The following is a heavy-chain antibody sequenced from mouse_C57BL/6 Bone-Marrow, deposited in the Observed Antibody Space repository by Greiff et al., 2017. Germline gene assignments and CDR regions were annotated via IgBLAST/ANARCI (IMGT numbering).Heavy chain of an antibody. V-gene: IGHV1-64*01. CDR1: GYTFTSYW. CDR3: ARKAQATYYYAMDY. CDR2: IHPNSGST. Sequence: QVQLQQPGAELVKPGASVKLSCKASGYTFTSYWMHWVKQRPGQGLEWIGMIHPNSGSTNYNEKFKSKATLTVDKSSSTAYMQLSSLTSEDSAVYYCARKAQATYYYAMDYWGQGTSVTVSS. D-gene: IGHD3-2*02. J-gene: IGHJ4*01.